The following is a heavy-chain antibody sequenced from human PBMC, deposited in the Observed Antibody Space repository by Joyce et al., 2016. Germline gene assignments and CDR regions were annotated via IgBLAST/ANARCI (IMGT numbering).Heavy chain of an antibody. CDR1: GGTFSSYS. J-gene: IGHJ4*02. V-gene: IGHV1-69*01. CDR2: IIPVFGTT. Sequence: QVQLVQSGAEVKKPGSSVKVSCKASGGTFSSYSFNWVRQAPGQGLECMGGIIPVFGTTKYAQKFQDRVTITADESRTTAYLELSSLTSEDTAVYFCARVAFGTWGVDYWGQGTLVTVSS. CDR3: ARVAFGTWGVDY. D-gene: IGHD1-1*01.